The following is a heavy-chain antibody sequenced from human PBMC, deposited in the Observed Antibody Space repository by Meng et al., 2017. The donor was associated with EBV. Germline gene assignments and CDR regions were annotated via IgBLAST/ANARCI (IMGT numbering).Heavy chain of an antibody. J-gene: IGHJ4*02. Sequence: VQLQESGPGLVKPSETLSLTCTVSGASVSGGTFHWSWIRQPPGKELQWIGYIYDGETTIYNPSLKSRVTIFLDTSRNQFSLGLRSVTTADTAVYYCAKSSSSTPGVVDSWGQGTLVTVSS. CDR3: AKSSSSTPGVVDS. CDR2: IYDGETT. D-gene: IGHD2-2*01. V-gene: IGHV4-61*01. CDR1: GASVSGGTFH.